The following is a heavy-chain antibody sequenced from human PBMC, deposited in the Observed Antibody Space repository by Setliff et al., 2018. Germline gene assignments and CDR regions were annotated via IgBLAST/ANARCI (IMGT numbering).Heavy chain of an antibody. CDR2: ISSSSSTI. Sequence: GGSLRLSCAASGFTFSSYSMNWVRQAPGKGLEWVSYISSSSSTIYYADSVKGRFTISRDNAKNSLYLQMNSLRAEDTAVYYCARPLIEMTTMGAFDIWGQGTMVTVSS. CDR3: ARPLIEMTTMGAFDI. J-gene: IGHJ3*02. V-gene: IGHV3-48*04. CDR1: GFTFSSYS. D-gene: IGHD4-4*01.